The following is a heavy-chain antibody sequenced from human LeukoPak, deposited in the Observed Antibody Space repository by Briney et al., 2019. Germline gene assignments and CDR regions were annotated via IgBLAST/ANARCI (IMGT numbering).Heavy chain of an antibody. V-gene: IGHV4-59*01. CDR1: GGSISSYY. D-gene: IGHD6-19*01. J-gene: IGHJ4*02. CDR2: IYYSGST. CDR3: ASSIAVGAWLFDY. Sequence: SATLSLTCTVSGGSISSYYWSWIRQPPGKGLEWIGYIYYSGSTNYNPSLKSRVTISVDTSKNQFSLKLSSVTAADTAVYYCASSIAVGAWLFDYWGQGTLVTVSS.